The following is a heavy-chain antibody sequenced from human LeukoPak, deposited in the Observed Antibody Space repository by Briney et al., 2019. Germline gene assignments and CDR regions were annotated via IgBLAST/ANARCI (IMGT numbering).Heavy chain of an antibody. CDR3: ASYGDYGGDAFDI. J-gene: IGHJ3*02. V-gene: IGHV1-69*02. CDR1: GGTFSSYT. CDR2: IIPILGIA. D-gene: IGHD4-17*01. Sequence: SEKVSCKASGGTFSSYTISWVRQAPGQGLEWMGRIIPILGIANYAQKFQGRVTITADKSTSTAYMELSSLRSEDTAVYYCASYGDYGGDAFDIWGQGTMVTVSS.